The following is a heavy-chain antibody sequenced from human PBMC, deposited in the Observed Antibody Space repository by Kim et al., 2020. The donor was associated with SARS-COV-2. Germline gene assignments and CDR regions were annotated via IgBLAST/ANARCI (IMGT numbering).Heavy chain of an antibody. CDR1: GGSFSGYY. CDR3: ARICRAVCIFGDAFDI. J-gene: IGHJ3*02. Sequence: SETLSLTCAVYGGSFSGYYWSWIRQPPGKGLEWIGELNHSGNTNYKPSLKSRVTISEDTSKNQFSLKLSSVTAADTAVYYCARICRAVCIFGDAFDIWGQGTMVTVSS. CDR2: LNHSGNT. D-gene: IGHD3-10*02. V-gene: IGHV4-34*01.